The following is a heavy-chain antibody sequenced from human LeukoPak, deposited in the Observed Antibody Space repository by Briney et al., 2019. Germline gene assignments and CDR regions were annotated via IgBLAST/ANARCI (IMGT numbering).Heavy chain of an antibody. V-gene: IGHV3-21*04. CDR3: ARGGYSYTWPPSYYYGMDV. D-gene: IGHD3-16*02. J-gene: IGHJ6*02. CDR1: GFTFSDYT. CDR2: ISSSSSNI. Sequence: GGSLRLSCAASGFTFSDYTMNWVRQAPGKGLEWVSSISSSSSNIYYADSVKGRFTISRDNAKKSLYLQMNSLRVDDTAVYYCARGGYSYTWPPSYYYGMDVWGQGTTVTASS.